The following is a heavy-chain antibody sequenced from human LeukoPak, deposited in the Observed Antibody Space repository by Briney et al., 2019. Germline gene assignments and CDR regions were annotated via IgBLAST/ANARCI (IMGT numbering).Heavy chain of an antibody. CDR2: FDPEDGET. CDR3: ATAAPGRYSYGRFDY. J-gene: IGHJ4*02. Sequence: GASVKVSCKVSGYTLTELSMHWVRQAPGKGLEWMGGFDPEDGETIYAQKFQGRVTMTEDTSTDTAYMELSSQRSEDTAVYYCATAAPGRYSYGRFDYWGQGTLVTVSS. V-gene: IGHV1-24*01. CDR1: GYTLTELS. D-gene: IGHD5-18*01.